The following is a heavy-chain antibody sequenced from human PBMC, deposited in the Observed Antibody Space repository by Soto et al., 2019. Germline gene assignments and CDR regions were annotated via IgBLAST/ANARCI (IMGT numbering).Heavy chain of an antibody. J-gene: IGHJ6*02. CDR3: AKFMAADFYYALDD. CDR1: GLTFSRYP. CDR2: ISHNGGDK. D-gene: IGHD3-10*01. V-gene: IGHV3-30-3*01. Sequence: QVQLVESGGGVVQPGRSLRLSCTVSGLTFSRYPMHWVRQAPGKGLEWLARISHNGGDKYYADSVKGRFTISRDNSKNTLYLQMSSLRVDDSAVYFCAKFMAADFYYALDDLGQGTSVTVTS.